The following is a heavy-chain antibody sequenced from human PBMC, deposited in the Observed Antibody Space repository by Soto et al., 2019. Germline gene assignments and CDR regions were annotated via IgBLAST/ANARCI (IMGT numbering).Heavy chain of an antibody. CDR1: GASISSYF. D-gene: IGHD1-7*01. CDR2: IYTSGST. Sequence: SETLSLTCTVSGASISSYFWSWIRQPAGKGLEWIGRIYTSGSTDYNPSLESRVTMSVDTSKKQVSLKLTSVTAADTAVYYCARGELGTTTDAFNIWGQGTMVTVS. J-gene: IGHJ3*02. CDR3: ARGELGTTTDAFNI. V-gene: IGHV4-4*07.